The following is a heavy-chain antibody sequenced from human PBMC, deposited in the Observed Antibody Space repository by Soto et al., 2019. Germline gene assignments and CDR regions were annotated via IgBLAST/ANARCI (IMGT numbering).Heavy chain of an antibody. D-gene: IGHD3-10*02. Sequence: PGGSLRLSCAASGFTFSSYSMNWVRRAPGKGLEWVSFISVSGSIKYYADFVRGRFTITRDNAKNSLFLEMNSLTDEDSAVYYCAIDQFHYVPNHPYYFDFWGQGTLVTVSS. J-gene: IGHJ4*01. CDR2: ISVSGSIK. CDR3: AIDQFHYVPNHPYYFDF. CDR1: GFTFSSYS. V-gene: IGHV3-48*02.